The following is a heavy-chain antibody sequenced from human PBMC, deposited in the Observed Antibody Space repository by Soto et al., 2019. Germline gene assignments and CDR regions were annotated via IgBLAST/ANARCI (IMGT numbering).Heavy chain of an antibody. CDR2: IRNKANSYTT. CDR3: MRDSMRGGGFDY. V-gene: IGHV3-72*01. CDR1: GFTFSDHH. J-gene: IGHJ4*02. D-gene: IGHD3-16*01. Sequence: EVQLVESGGDXXXXGGSXRLACEASGFTFSDHHMDWVRQAPGKGLEWVARIRNKANSYTTYYAASVEGRFTVSRDDSKNSLYLQMNSLKIEDTAVYYCMRDSMRGGGFDYWGQGTLVTVSS.